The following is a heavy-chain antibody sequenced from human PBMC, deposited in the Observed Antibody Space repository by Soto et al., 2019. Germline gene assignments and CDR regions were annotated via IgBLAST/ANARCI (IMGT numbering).Heavy chain of an antibody. V-gene: IGHV4-59*08. CDR3: ARHNYGSGSTYFDY. Sequence: SETLSLTCTVSGSSISSYSWSWIRQPPGKGLEWIGYIYYSGSTNYNPSLKSRVTISVDTSKNQFSLKLNSMTAADTAVYYCARHNYGSGSTYFDYWGQG. J-gene: IGHJ4*02. D-gene: IGHD3-10*01. CDR1: GSSISSYS. CDR2: IYYSGST.